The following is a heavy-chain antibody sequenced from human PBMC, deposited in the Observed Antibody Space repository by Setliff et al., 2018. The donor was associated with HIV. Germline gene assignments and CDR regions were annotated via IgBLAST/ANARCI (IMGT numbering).Heavy chain of an antibody. Sequence: SETLSFTCAVYNTSVSGYYWTWIRQSPGRGLEWIGEINQSGGTDYNPSLRSRVYMSLDTSKNQFSLKLLSVTAADSAVYYCARGLGITMVRGIRTFDPWGQGTQVTVSS. CDR1: NTSVSGYY. V-gene: IGHV4-34*01. D-gene: IGHD3-10*01. CDR2: INQSGGT. CDR3: ARGLGITMVRGIRTFDP. J-gene: IGHJ5*02.